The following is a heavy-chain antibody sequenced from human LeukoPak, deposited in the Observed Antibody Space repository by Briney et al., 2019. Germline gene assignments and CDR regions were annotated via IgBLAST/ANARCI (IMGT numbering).Heavy chain of an antibody. CDR1: GFTFSDYY. D-gene: IGHD6-19*01. CDR2: ISSSGSTI. Sequence: GGSLRLSCAASGFTFSDYYMSWIRQAPGKGLEWVSYISSSGSTIYYADSVKGRFTISRDNAKNSLYLQMNSLRAEDTAVYYCARDSVSEFFSGPCYYGMDVWGQGTTVAVSS. CDR3: ARDSVSEFFSGPCYYGMDV. V-gene: IGHV3-11*01. J-gene: IGHJ6*02.